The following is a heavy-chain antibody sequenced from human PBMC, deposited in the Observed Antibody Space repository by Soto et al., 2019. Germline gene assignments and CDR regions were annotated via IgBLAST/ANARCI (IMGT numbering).Heavy chain of an antibody. CDR1: GFTFSSYS. D-gene: IGHD6-13*01. CDR2: ISSSSSYI. V-gene: IGHV3-21*01. CDR3: ARGIAAAGVYGMDV. Sequence: GGSLRLSCAASGFTFSSYSMNWVRQAPGKGLEWVSSISSSSSYIYYADSVKGRFTISRDNAKNSLYLQMNSLRAEDTAVYYCARGIAAAGVYGMDVWGQGTTVTVSS. J-gene: IGHJ6*02.